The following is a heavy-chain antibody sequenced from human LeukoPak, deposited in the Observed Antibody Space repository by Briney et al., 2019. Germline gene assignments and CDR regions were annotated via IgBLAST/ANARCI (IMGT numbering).Heavy chain of an antibody. D-gene: IGHD3-9*01. CDR1: GGSISSDS. J-gene: IGHJ6*02. V-gene: IGHV4-59*01. CDR3: ARIRRDYDILTGFHMDV. CDR2: IYYSGIT. Sequence: PSETLSLTCSVSGGSISSDSWSCGRQPPGKGLEWVGDIYYSGITNYNPSLKRRVAQSGDTSKNQFSLKLSSVTAADTAVYYCARIRRDYDILTGFHMDVWGQGTTVTVSS.